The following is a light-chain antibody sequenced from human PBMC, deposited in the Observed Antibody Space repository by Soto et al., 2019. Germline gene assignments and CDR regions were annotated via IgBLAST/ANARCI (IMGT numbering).Light chain of an antibody. CDR2: GAS. Sequence: EMVLTQSPGTLSLSPGEGASLSCRGSQAISGNYLAWYQHKPGQAPRLLMYGASSRATGIPDRFSGSASGTDFTLTISRLEPEDFAVYYCQQHGDSPITFGQGTRLENK. CDR1: QAISGNY. J-gene: IGKJ5*01. CDR3: QQHGDSPIT. V-gene: IGKV3-20*01.